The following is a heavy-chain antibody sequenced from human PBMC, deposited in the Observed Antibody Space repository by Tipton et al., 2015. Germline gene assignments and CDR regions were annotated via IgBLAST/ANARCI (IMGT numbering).Heavy chain of an antibody. D-gene: IGHD1-26*01. CDR2: IVVGSGNT. CDR1: GFSFTSSV. Sequence: QLVQSGAEMRKPGASVKVSCKASGFSFTSSVVQWVRQARGQRLGWIGWIVVGSGNTNYAQNFQERVTITRDTSTSTAYMELRSLRSADPAVYYCAASTASYSGSYLGFGYWGQGTLVTVSS. V-gene: IGHV1-58*01. CDR3: AASTASYSGSYLGFGY. J-gene: IGHJ4*02.